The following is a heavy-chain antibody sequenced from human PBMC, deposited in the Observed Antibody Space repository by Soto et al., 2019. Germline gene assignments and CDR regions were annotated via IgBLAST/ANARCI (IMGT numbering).Heavy chain of an antibody. CDR1: GYTFASHA. V-gene: IGHV1-3*01. CDR3: ATSQYCSSTTCYLAY. J-gene: IGHJ4*02. CDR2: INSGNGDT. Sequence: QVQLVQSGAEVKKPGASVKVSCKASGYTFASHAMHWVRQAPGQRLEWMGWINSGNGDTKYSQKFQGRVTITRDTSASTAYMELGNLRSEDTAVYYCATSQYCSSTTCYLAYWGQGTLVTVSS. D-gene: IGHD2-2*01.